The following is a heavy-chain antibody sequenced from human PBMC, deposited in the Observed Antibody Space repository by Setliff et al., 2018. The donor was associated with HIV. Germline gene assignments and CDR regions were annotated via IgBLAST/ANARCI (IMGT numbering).Heavy chain of an antibody. J-gene: IGHJ4*02. Sequence: SETLSLTCDVSGGSISSGGYSWSWIRQPPGKGLEWLGYIYHRGSTYYNPSLKSRVTISVDRSKNQFSLKLSSVTAADTAVYYCARAPLEYSGYDYLRYFDYWGQGTLVTVSS. CDR2: IYHRGST. CDR1: GGSISSGGYS. CDR3: ARAPLEYSGYDYLRYFDY. D-gene: IGHD5-12*01. V-gene: IGHV4-30-2*01.